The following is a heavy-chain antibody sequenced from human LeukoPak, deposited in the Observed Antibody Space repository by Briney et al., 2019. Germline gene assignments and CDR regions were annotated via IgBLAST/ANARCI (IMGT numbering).Heavy chain of an antibody. CDR1: GGSFSGYY. J-gene: IGHJ2*01. CDR2: INHSGST. D-gene: IGHD2-15*01. V-gene: IGHV4-34*01. Sequence: SETLSLTCAVYGGSFSGYYWSWIRQPPGKGLEWIGEINHSGSTNYNPSLKSRVTISVDTSNNQFSLKLSSVTAADTAVYYCARRRVVVVAATVPSLKRYWYFDLWGRGTLVTVSS. CDR3: ARRRVVVVAATVPSLKRYWYFDL.